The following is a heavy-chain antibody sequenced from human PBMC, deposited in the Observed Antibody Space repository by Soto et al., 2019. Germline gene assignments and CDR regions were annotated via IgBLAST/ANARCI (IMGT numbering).Heavy chain of an antibody. CDR1: GGTFRSYS. Sequence: SVKVSCKASGGTFRSYSISWVRQAPGQGLEWMGGIIPIFDITNYAQKFQGRVTITADESTSTAYMELSSLGSDDTAVYYCARPDEGGYSSNHHYYYALDVWGQGTTGTVSS. CDR3: ARPDEGGYSSNHHYYYALDV. CDR2: IIPIFDIT. J-gene: IGHJ6*02. V-gene: IGHV1-69*13. D-gene: IGHD3-22*01.